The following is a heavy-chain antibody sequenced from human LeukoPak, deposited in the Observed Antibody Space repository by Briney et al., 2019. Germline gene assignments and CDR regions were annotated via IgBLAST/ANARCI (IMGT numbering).Heavy chain of an antibody. CDR2: IYYSGST. CDR3: GRVEKYTSSGPTDP. J-gene: IGHJ5*02. V-gene: IGHV4-39*07. CDR1: GGSIGSSSYN. D-gene: IGHD6-25*01. Sequence: SETLSLTCTVSGGSIGSSSYNWGGIRQPPGQLLEWIGTIYYSGSTYYNPSLKSRVTISVDTSKNQFSLKLSSVTAADTAVYYCGRVEKYTSSGPTDPWGQGTLVTVSS.